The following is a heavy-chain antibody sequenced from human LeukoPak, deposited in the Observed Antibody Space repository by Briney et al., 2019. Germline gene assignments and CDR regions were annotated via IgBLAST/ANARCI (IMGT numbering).Heavy chain of an antibody. J-gene: IGHJ4*02. CDR2: ISGSGST. CDR3: AKDVPLTGWKGFDY. Sequence: GGSLRLSCAASGFTFSIFAMTWVGQAPRRGGVGVSAISGSGSTYYADSVKGRFTISKAISKNTLYLEMNSLRAEDTAIYYCAKDVPLTGWKGFDYWAQGTLVTVAS. CDR1: GFTFSIFA. V-gene: IGHV3-23*01. D-gene: IGHD6-19*01.